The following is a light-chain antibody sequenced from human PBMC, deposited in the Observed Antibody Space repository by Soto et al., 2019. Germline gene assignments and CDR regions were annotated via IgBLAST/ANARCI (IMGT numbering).Light chain of an antibody. Sequence: IQLTHSPSSLSASVGDRGTITFLASQGISSHLAWYQQKPGKAPKLLIYKASTLKSGVPSRFSGSGSGTEFTLTISSLQPDDFATYYCQHYNSYSEAFGQGTKVDIK. J-gene: IGKJ1*01. CDR3: QHYNSYSEA. V-gene: IGKV1-5*03. CDR1: QGISSH. CDR2: KAS.